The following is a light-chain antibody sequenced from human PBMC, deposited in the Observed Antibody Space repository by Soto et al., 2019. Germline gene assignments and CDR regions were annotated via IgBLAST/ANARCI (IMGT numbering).Light chain of an antibody. V-gene: IGKV4-1*01. J-gene: IGKJ5*01. CDR2: WAS. CDR1: QSVLLTSNNKNY. Sequence: DIVMTQSPDSLAVSLGERATINCKSSQSVLLTSNNKNYLAWYQQKPGQPPKLLIYWASTRESGVPDRFSASGSGTDFTLTITSLQAQDVAVYYCQQYYSTPNTFGQGTRLEIK. CDR3: QQYYSTPNT.